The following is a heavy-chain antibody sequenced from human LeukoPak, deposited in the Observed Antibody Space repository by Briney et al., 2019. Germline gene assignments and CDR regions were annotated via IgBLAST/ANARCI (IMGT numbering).Heavy chain of an antibody. Sequence: SETLSLTCTVSGGSISSGDYYWSWIRQPPGKGLEWIGYIYYSGSTNYNPSLKTRVTISVDTSKNQFSLKVSSVTAADTAVYYCARKRTGDQGYYFDYWGQGTLVTVSS. CDR1: GGSISSGDYY. J-gene: IGHJ4*02. CDR2: IYYSGST. CDR3: ARKRTGDQGYYFDY. V-gene: IGHV4-61*08. D-gene: IGHD1-1*01.